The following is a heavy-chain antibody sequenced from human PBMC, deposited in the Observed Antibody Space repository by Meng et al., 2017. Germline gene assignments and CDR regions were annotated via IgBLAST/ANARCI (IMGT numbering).Heavy chain of an antibody. J-gene: IGHJ4*02. V-gene: IGHV4-34*01. D-gene: IGHD2/OR15-2a*01. CDR2: INHSGST. Sequence: QVQLQQWGAGLLKPSETLSLTCAVYGGSFSGYYWCWIRQPPGKGLEWIGEINHSGSTNYNPSLKSRVTISVDTSKNQFSLKLSSVTAADTAVYYCARVGSFLRDYWGQGTLVTVSS. CDR3: ARVGSFLRDY. CDR1: GGSFSGYY.